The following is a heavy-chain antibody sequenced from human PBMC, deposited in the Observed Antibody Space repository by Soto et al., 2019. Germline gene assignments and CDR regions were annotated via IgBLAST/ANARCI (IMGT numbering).Heavy chain of an antibody. V-gene: IGHV5-51*01. CDR1: GYSFTSYW. D-gene: IGHD6-6*01. CDR2: IYPGDSDT. CDR3: ARVPSSSIAARPAPDYYYYGMDV. Sequence: GESLKISCKGSGYSFTSYWIGWVRQMPGKGLEWMGIIYPGDSDTRYSPSFQGQVTISADKSINTAYLQWSSLKASDTAMYYCARVPSSSIAARPAPDYYYYGMDVWGQGTTVTVSS. J-gene: IGHJ6*02.